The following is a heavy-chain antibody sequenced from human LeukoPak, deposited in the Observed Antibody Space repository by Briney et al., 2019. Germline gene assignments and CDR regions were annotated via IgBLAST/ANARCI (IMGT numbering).Heavy chain of an antibody. Sequence: SVKVSCKAPGGTFSSYAISWVRQAPGQGLEWMGGIIPIFGTANYAQKFQGRVTITADESTSTAYMELSSLRSEDTAVYYCATDSGDGYNYLDYWGQGTLVTVSS. V-gene: IGHV1-69*01. CDR3: ATDSGDGYNYLDY. J-gene: IGHJ4*02. CDR2: IIPIFGTA. CDR1: GGTFSSYA. D-gene: IGHD5-24*01.